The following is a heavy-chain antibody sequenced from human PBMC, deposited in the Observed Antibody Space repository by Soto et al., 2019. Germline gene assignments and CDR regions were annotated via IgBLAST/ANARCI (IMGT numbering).Heavy chain of an antibody. D-gene: IGHD3-22*01. V-gene: IGHV4-59*01. CDR3: AREIRHYYDSSGSLAWFDP. CDR1: GGSISSYY. CDR2: IYYSGST. Sequence: SSETLSLTCTVSGGSISSYYWSWIRQPPGKGLEWIGYIYYSGSTNYNPSLKSRVTISVDTSRNQFSLKLSSVTAADTAVYYCAREIRHYYDSSGSLAWFDPWGQGTLVTVSS. J-gene: IGHJ5*02.